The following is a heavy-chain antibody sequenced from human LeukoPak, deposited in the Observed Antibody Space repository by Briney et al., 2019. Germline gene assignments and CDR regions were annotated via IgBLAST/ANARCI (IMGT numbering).Heavy chain of an antibody. Sequence: SVKVSCKASGGTFSSYAISWVRQAPGQGLEWMGGIIPIFGTANYAQNFQGRVTITADKSTSTAYMELSSLRSEDTAVYYCARAPLYPEWLRSFFFDYWGQGTLVTVSS. J-gene: IGHJ4*02. D-gene: IGHD5-12*01. CDR3: ARAPLYPEWLRSFFFDY. CDR1: GGTFSSYA. V-gene: IGHV1-69*06. CDR2: IIPIFGTA.